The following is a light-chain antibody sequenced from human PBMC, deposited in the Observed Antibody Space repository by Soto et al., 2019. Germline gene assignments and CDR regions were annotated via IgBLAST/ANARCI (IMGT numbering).Light chain of an antibody. CDR2: GNN. V-gene: IGLV1-40*01. Sequence: QFVLTQPPSVSGAPGQRVTISCTGSSSNIGAGYAVHWYQQLPGTAPKLLIYGNNNRPSGVPDRFSGSKSGTSASLAITGLQAEDEADYYCQSYDSSLTGSLFGGGTKVTVL. CDR3: QSYDSSLTGSL. CDR1: SSNIGAGYA. J-gene: IGLJ2*01.